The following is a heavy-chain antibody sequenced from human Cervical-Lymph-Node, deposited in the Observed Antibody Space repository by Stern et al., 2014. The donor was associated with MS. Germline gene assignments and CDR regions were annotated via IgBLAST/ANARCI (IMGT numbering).Heavy chain of an antibody. D-gene: IGHD1-26*01. V-gene: IGHV1-18*01. CDR2: FSAYNGNT. J-gene: IGHJ4*02. Sequence: QVQLVESGAEVKKPGASVKVSCKTSGYTLTSYGISWVRQAPGQGLEWMGWFSAYNGNTNYAQKLQGRVTMTTDTSTSTAYMELRSLGSDDTAVYYCARERPIYGGNYYTRAFDYWGQGTLVTVSS. CDR3: ARERPIYGGNYYTRAFDY. CDR1: GYTLTSYG.